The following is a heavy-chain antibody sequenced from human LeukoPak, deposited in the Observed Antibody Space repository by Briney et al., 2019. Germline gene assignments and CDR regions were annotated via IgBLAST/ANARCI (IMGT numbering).Heavy chain of an antibody. Sequence: AAVKVSCRASAYTFSTVNINWVRQAPGQGLEWMGWINGCNGNTNYAQNIKDRVIMTADSSTNTAYMELRNLRSDDTALYYCARDRIPAAYPDSFDIWGQGTMVTVSS. J-gene: IGHJ3*02. CDR2: INGCNGNT. CDR1: AYTFSTVN. D-gene: IGHD2-2*01. CDR3: ARDRIPAAYPDSFDI. V-gene: IGHV1-18*01.